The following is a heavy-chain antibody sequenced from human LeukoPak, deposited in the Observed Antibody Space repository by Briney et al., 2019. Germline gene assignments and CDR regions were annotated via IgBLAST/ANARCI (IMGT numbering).Heavy chain of an antibody. CDR3: ARAAALDAFDI. V-gene: IGHV4-59*01. J-gene: IGHJ3*02. Sequence: SETLSLTCTVSGGSISSYYRSWIRQPPGKGLEWIGYIYCSGSTNYNPSLKSRVTISVDTSKNQFSLKLSSVTAADTAVYYCARAAALDAFDIWGQGTMVTVSS. D-gene: IGHD2-2*01. CDR2: IYCSGST. CDR1: GGSISSYY.